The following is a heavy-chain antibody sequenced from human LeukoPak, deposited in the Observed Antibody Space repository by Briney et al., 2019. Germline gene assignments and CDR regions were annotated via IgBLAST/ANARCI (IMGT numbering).Heavy chain of an antibody. CDR1: GYTFTGHY. CDR2: INPNSGGT. Sequence: ASVKVSCKASGYTFTGHYIHWVRQAPGQGLEWMGWINPNSGGTNYAQKFQGRVTMTRDTSISTAYMELSGLRSDDTAVYYCARGPHWDPHFDYWGQGTLVTVSS. V-gene: IGHV1-2*02. CDR3: ARGPHWDPHFDY. D-gene: IGHD7-27*01. J-gene: IGHJ4*02.